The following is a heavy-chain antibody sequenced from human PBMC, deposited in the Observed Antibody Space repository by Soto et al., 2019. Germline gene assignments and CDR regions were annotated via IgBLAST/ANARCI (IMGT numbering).Heavy chain of an antibody. CDR1: GYTFTGYY. Sequence: QVQLVQSGAEVKKPGASVKVSCKASGYTFTGYYMHWVRQAPGQGLEWMGWINPNSGGTNYAQKFQGWVTMTRDTSISTAYMELSRLRSDDTAVYYCARARQPELLWFGTEGYNWFDPWGQGTLVTVSS. CDR2: INPNSGGT. V-gene: IGHV1-2*04. J-gene: IGHJ5*02. D-gene: IGHD3-10*01. CDR3: ARARQPELLWFGTEGYNWFDP.